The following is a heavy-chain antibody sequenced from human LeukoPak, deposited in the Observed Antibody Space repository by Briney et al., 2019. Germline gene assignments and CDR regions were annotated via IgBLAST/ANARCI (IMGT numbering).Heavy chain of an antibody. D-gene: IGHD2-2*01. CDR2: IYYSGST. CDR1: GGSISSSSYY. J-gene: IGHJ4*02. Sequence: PSETLSLTCTVSGGSISSSSYYWGWIRQPPGKGLEWIGSIYYSGSTYYNPSLKSRVTISVDTSKNQFSLKLSSVTAADTAVYYCARLLGYCSSTSCHTDFDYWGQGTLVTVSS. CDR3: ARLLGYCSSTSCHTDFDY. V-gene: IGHV4-39*01.